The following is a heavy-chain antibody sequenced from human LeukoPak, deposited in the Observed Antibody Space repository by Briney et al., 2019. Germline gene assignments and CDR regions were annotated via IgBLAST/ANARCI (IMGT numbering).Heavy chain of an antibody. Sequence: PGGSLRLSCAASGFTFSSYAMHWVRQAPGKGLEWVAVISYDGSNKYYADSVKGRFTISRDNSKNTLYLQMNSLRAEDTAVYYCARDPYKRAPVAESGWLHYWGQGTLVTVSS. CDR1: GFTFSSYA. D-gene: IGHD6-19*01. V-gene: IGHV3-30-3*01. CDR2: ISYDGSNK. J-gene: IGHJ4*02. CDR3: ARDPYKRAPVAESGWLHY.